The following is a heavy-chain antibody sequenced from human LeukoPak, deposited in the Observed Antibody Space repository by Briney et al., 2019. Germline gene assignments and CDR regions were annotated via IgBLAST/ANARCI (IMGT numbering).Heavy chain of an antibody. CDR2: IYSGGST. CDR3: ARDGRTTVTTPAFDT. CDR1: GFTVRSNY. V-gene: IGHV3-66*01. J-gene: IGHJ3*02. Sequence: PGGSLRLSCAASGFTVRSNYMTWVRQAPGKGLEWVSIIYSGGSTYYADSVKGRFTISRDNSKNTLYLQMNSLRAEDTAVYYCARDGRTTVTTPAFDTWGQGTVVTVSS. D-gene: IGHD4-17*01.